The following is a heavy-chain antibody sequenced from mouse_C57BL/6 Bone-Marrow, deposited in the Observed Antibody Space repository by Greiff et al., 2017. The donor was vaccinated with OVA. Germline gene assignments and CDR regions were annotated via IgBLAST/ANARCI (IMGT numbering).Heavy chain of an antibody. J-gene: IGHJ1*03. Sequence: QVQLQQSGAELARPGASVKMSCKASGYTFTSYTMHWVKQRPGQGLEWIGYINPSSGYTKYNQKFKDKATLTADKSSSTAYMQLSSLTSEDSAVYYCASGETVVPGYFDVWGTGTTVTVSS. CDR2: INPSSGYT. CDR1: GYTFTSYT. V-gene: IGHV1-4*01. D-gene: IGHD1-1*01. CDR3: ASGETVVPGYFDV.